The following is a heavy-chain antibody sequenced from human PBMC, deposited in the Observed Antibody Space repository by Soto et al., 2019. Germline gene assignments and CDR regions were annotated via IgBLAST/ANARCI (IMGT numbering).Heavy chain of an antibody. J-gene: IGHJ4*02. D-gene: IGHD4-17*01. CDR1: GFTFSSYA. CDR2: ISGSGGST. Sequence: GGSLRLSCAASGFTFSSYAMSWVRQAPGKGLEWVSAISGSGGSTYYADSVKGRFTISRDNSKNTLYLQMNSLRAEDTAVYYCAKPQDYGGKAAIHYPGQGTLVSLST. CDR3: AKPQDYGGKAAIHY. V-gene: IGHV3-23*01.